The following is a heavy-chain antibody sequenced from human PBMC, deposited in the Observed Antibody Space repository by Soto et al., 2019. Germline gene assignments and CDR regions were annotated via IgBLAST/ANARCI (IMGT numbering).Heavy chain of an antibody. CDR3: VKAQEMSAQYFAVVITAFDF. Sequence: QVHLVESGGGGVQPGRSLRLSCDGSGFSFSNYGIHWVRQAPGKGLEWVAVISHDGNSHHLADSVSGRFTISRDNSKKTVFLHMTSLRLEDSAVYNCVKAQEMSAQYFAVVITAFDFLGQWTLGTVSS. J-gene: IGHJ3*01. CDR2: ISHDGNSH. V-gene: IGHV3-30*18. D-gene: IGHD3-22*01. CDR1: GFSFSNYG.